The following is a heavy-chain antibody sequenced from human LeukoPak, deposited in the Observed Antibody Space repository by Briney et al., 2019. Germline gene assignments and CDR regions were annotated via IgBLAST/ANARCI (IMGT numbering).Heavy chain of an antibody. CDR2: IYLGDSDT. CDR3: ARQGNSWEPIFDY. Sequence: GESLKISCKGSGYSFTTSWIGWVRQMPGKGLEWMGIIYLGDSDTRYSPSFQGQVTISADKSISTAYLQWSSLKASDTAMYYCARQGNSWEPIFDYWGQGTLVTVYS. J-gene: IGHJ4*02. D-gene: IGHD1-26*01. CDR1: GYSFTTSW. V-gene: IGHV5-51*01.